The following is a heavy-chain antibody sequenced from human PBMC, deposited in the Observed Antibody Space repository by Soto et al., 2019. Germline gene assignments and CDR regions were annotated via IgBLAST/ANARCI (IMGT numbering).Heavy chain of an antibody. CDR2: IIPIFVTA. Sequence: ASVXVAFKSSLGTFSIYAIIFFLQAPGQGLEWMGGIIPIFVTANYAQKFQGRVTITADESTSTAYMELSSLRSEDTAVYYCARDSEVAGKRYFDLWGSGTLV. D-gene: IGHD6-19*01. V-gene: IGHV1-69*01. CDR3: ARDSEVAGKRYFDL. CDR1: LGTFSIYA. J-gene: IGHJ2*01.